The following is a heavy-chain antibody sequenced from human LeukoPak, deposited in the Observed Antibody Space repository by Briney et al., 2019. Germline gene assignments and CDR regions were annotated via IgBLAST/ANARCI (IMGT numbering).Heavy chain of an antibody. Sequence: PGGSLRLSCAASGFTFSSYSMNWVRQAPGKGLEWVSSISSSSSYIYYADSVKGRFTISRDNAKNSLYLQMNSLRAEDTAVYYCATSVGGDSYYYYYYYMDVWGKGTTVTISS. CDR1: GFTFSSYS. CDR2: ISSSSSYI. D-gene: IGHD2-21*02. J-gene: IGHJ6*03. CDR3: ATSVGGDSYYYYYYYMDV. V-gene: IGHV3-21*01.